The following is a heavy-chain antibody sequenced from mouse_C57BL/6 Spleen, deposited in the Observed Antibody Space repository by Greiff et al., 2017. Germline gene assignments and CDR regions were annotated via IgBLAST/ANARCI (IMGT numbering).Heavy chain of an antibody. D-gene: IGHD4-1*02. CDR2: INPSSGYT. J-gene: IGHJ2*01. CDR3: ARNSNWDLYYFDY. CDR1: GYTFTSYW. V-gene: IGHV1-7*01. Sequence: VQLQQSGAELAKPGASVKLSCKASGYTFTSYWMHWVKQRPGQGLEWIGYINPSSGYTKYNQKFKDKATLTADKSSSTAYMQLSSLTYEDSAVYYCARNSNWDLYYFDYWGQGTTLTVSS.